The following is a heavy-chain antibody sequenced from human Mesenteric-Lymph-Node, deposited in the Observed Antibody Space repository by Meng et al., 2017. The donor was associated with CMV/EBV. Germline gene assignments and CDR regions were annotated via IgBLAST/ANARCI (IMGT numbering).Heavy chain of an antibody. Sequence: QLQRPESGPGLAKPSETLSRSCIVSGDSISNSTYYWTWIRQPPGKGLEWIGSVHHSGTTYYNPSLKGRLTISVDTSANLFSLRLTTVTAADTATYYCARRGNYDSDYSEYWGQGTLVTVSS. V-gene: IGHV4-39*01. CDR3: ARRGNYDSDYSEY. J-gene: IGHJ4*02. CDR1: GDSISNSTYY. D-gene: IGHD3-22*01. CDR2: VHHSGTT.